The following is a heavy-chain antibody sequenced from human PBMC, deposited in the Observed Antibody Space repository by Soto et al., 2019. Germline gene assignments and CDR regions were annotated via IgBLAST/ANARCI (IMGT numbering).Heavy chain of an antibody. Sequence: QVQLVESGGGLVKPGGSLRLSCAASGFTFDDYYMNWIRQAPGKGLEWISYISISGFTTYYADSVKGRFTGSRDTSDNSLYLQMAGLRANDTAVYYCATPPSDRISAAYALFGHWGQGVLVTVSS. D-gene: IGHD2-2*01. V-gene: IGHV3-11*01. CDR3: ATPPSDRISAAYALFGH. CDR2: ISISGFTT. CDR1: GFTFDDYY. J-gene: IGHJ5*02.